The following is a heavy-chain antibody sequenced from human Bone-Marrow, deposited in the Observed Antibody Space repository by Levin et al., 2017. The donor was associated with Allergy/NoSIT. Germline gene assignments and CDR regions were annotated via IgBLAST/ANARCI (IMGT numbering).Heavy chain of an antibody. CDR2: IIGSGGNT. Sequence: GESLKISCAASRFTFSSYAMSWVRQAPGKGLEWVSGIIGSGGNTYHADSVKGRFTISRDNSKNTLYLQMNSLRAEDTAVYFCAKHLATYYNYYYMDVWGKGTTVTVSS. D-gene: IGHD5-12*01. V-gene: IGHV3-23*01. J-gene: IGHJ6*03. CDR3: AKHLATYYNYYYMDV. CDR1: RFTFSSYA.